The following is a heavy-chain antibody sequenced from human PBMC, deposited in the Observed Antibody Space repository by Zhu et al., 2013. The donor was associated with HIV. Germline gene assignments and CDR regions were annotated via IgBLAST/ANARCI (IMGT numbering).Heavy chain of an antibody. Sequence: QVQLVQSGAEVKKPGSSVKVSCKASGGTFSSYGISWVRQAPGQGLEWMGWISAYNGHTNSAQKLQGRVTMTTDTSTSTAYMELRSLRSDDTAVYYCARDLTTVTTSVFGYWGQGTLVTVSS. CDR1: GGTFSSYG. J-gene: IGHJ4*02. V-gene: IGHV1-18*01. CDR3: ARDLTTVTTSVFGY. D-gene: IGHD4-17*01. CDR2: ISAYNGHT.